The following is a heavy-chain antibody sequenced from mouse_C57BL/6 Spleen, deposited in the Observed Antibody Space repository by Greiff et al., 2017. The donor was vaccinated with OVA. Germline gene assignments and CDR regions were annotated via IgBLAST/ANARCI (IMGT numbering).Heavy chain of an antibody. CDR3: ARKGYFDV. CDR2: IYPRDGST. CDR1: GYTFTSYD. V-gene: IGHV1-85*01. J-gene: IGHJ1*03. Sequence: VMLVESGPELVKPGASVKLSCKASGYTFTSYDINWVKQRPGQGLEWIGWIYPRDGSTKYNEKFKGKATLTVDTSSSTAYMELHSLTSEDSAVYFCARKGYFDVWGTGTTVTVSS.